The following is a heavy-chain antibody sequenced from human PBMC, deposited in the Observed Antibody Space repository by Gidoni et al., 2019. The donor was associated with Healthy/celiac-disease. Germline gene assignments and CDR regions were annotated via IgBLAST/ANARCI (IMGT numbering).Heavy chain of an antibody. CDR1: GYTFTNYG. D-gene: IGHD6-19*01. V-gene: IGHV1-18*01. Sequence: QVQLVKSGAEVKRPGASVQVSCKASGYTFTNYGVTWVRQAPGQGLEWIGWISPYNGNTNYAQNLQGRVTMTTDTSTSTAYMELRSLRSDDTAVYYCAREIAVTGTDYWGQGTLVTVSS. CDR2: ISPYNGNT. CDR3: AREIAVTGTDY. J-gene: IGHJ4*02.